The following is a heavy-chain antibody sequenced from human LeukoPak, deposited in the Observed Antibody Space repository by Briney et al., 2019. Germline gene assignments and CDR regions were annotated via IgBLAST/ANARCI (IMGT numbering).Heavy chain of an antibody. Sequence: ASVKVSCKASGYTFTGYYMHWVRQAPGQGLEWMGWINPNSGGTNYAQKFQGRVTMTRDTSISTAYMELSRLRSDDTAVYYCARGLFDYYYYYYMDVWGKGTTVTVFS. CDR3: ARGLFDYYYYYYMDV. CDR2: INPNSGGT. V-gene: IGHV1-2*02. J-gene: IGHJ6*03. CDR1: GYTFTGYY. D-gene: IGHD3-9*01.